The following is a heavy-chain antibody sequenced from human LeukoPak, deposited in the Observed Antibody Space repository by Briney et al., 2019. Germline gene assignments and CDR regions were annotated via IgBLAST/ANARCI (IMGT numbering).Heavy chain of an antibody. CDR1: GYTFTSYD. J-gene: IGHJ4*02. Sequence: ASVKVSCKASGYTFTSYDINWVRQATGQGLEWMGWMNPNSGNTGYAQKFQGRVTVTRDTSTSTVHMELSGLRSEDTAVYYCARDQEAFDYWGQGTLVTVSS. CDR2: MNPNSGNT. CDR3: ARDQEAFDY. V-gene: IGHV1-8*01.